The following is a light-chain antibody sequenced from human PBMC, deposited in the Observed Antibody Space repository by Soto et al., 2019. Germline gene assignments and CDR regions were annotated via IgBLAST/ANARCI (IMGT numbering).Light chain of an antibody. J-gene: IGKJ4*01. V-gene: IGKV3-20*01. CDR1: QSVSSSY. CDR2: GAS. Sequence: EIVLTQSPGTLSLPPGERATLSCRASQSVSSSYLAWYQQKPGQAPRLLISGASSRATGFPDRFSGSGSGTDFTLTISRLEPEDFAVYYCQQYGSSPLTFGGGTKVEI. CDR3: QQYGSSPLT.